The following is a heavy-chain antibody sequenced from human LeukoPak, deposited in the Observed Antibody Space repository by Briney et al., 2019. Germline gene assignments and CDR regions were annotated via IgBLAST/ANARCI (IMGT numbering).Heavy chain of an antibody. CDR3: ARRSKILLALDS. V-gene: IGHV1-2*02. D-gene: IGHD3-10*01. CDR1: GYTFTGYY. CDR2: INPNSGGT. J-gene: IGHJ4*02. Sequence: GASVKVSCKASGYTFTGYYMHWVRQAPGQGLEWMGWINPNSGGTNYAQKFQGRVSLTRDMSINTAYMELNSLRSDDTAVYYCARRSKILLALDSWGQGTLVTVSS.